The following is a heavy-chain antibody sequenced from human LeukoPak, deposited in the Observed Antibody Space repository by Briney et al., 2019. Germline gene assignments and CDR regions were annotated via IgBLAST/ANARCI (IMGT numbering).Heavy chain of an antibody. Sequence: LTGGSLILSCAASGFTFSSYGMHWVRQAPGKGLEWVAVIWYDGSNKYYADSVKGRFTISRDNSKNTLYLQMNSLRAEDTAVYYCARQRGYSYGYDYWGQGTLVTVSS. D-gene: IGHD5-18*01. CDR2: IWYDGSNK. CDR1: GFTFSSYG. V-gene: IGHV3-33*01. J-gene: IGHJ4*02. CDR3: ARQRGYSYGYDY.